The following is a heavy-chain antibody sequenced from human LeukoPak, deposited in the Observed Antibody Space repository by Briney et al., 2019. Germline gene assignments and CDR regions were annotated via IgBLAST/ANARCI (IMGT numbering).Heavy chain of an antibody. CDR2: IYYSGST. J-gene: IGHJ4*02. CDR3: ARGPANYDILTGYYPRLYFDY. CDR1: GGSISSYY. V-gene: IGHV4-59*01. D-gene: IGHD3-9*01. Sequence: PSETLSLTCTVSGGSISSYYWSWIRQPPGKGLEWIGYIYYSGSTNYNPSLKSRVTISVDTSKNQFSLKLSSVTAADTAVYYCARGPANYDILTGYYPRLYFDYWGQGTLVTVSS.